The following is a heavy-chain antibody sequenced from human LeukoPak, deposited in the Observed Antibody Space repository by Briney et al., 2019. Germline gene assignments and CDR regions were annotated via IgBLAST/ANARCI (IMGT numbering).Heavy chain of an antibody. D-gene: IGHD2-15*01. CDR1: GYSISSGYY. J-gene: IGHJ6*03. CDR3: ARNAKDIGDYYYYYYMDV. V-gene: IGHV4-38-2*02. CDR2: IYHSGST. Sequence: SETLSLTCTVSGYSISSGYYWGWIRQPPGKGLEWIGSIYHSGSTYYNPSLKSRVTISVDTSKNQFSLKLSSVTAADTAVYYCARNAKDIGDYYYYYYMDVWGKGTTVTVSS.